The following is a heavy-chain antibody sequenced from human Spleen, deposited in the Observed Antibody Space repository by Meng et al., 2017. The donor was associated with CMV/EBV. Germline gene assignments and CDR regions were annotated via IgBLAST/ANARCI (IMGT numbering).Heavy chain of an antibody. Sequence: GESLKISCAASGFSFSDYWMNWVRRAPGRGLEWVASIKQDGSQKYYVDSVKGRFTISRDNAKNSLYLQMNSLRVDDTALYYCATRYYYGSGSFETDYWGRGTLVTVSS. CDR2: IKQDGSQK. J-gene: IGHJ4*02. CDR3: ATRYYYGSGSFETDY. CDR1: GFSFSDYW. D-gene: IGHD3-10*01. V-gene: IGHV3-7*03.